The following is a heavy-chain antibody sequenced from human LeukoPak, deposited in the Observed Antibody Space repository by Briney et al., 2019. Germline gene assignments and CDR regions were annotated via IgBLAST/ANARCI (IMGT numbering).Heavy chain of an antibody. D-gene: IGHD6-13*01. CDR1: GGSFSGYY. V-gene: IGHV4-4*07. CDR3: AREERLYSSSWYPRPYYYYMDV. CDR2: IYTSGST. Sequence: PSETLSLTCAVYGGSFSGYYWSWIRQPAGKGLEWIGRIYTSGSTNYNPSLKSRVTMSVDTSKNQFSLKLTSVTAADTAVYYCAREERLYSSSWYPRPYYYYMDVWGKGTTVTISS. J-gene: IGHJ6*03.